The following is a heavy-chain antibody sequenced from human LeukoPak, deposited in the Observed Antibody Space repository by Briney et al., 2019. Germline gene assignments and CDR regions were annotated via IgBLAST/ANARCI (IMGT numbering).Heavy chain of an antibody. Sequence: GGSLRLSCAASGFTFSSYWMSWVRQAPGKGLEWVANIKEDGSDKYYVDSVKGRFTISRDNARKSLYLQMNSLRAEDTAVYYCARAKTGYDRWVFDYWGQGTLVTVSS. V-gene: IGHV3-7*03. J-gene: IGHJ4*02. CDR1: GFTFSSYW. CDR3: ARAKTGYDRWVFDY. D-gene: IGHD3-22*01. CDR2: IKEDGSDK.